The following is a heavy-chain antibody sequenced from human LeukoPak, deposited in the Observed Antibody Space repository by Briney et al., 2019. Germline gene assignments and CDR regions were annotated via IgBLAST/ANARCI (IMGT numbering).Heavy chain of an antibody. CDR2: IYPGDSDT. CDR3: ARHEGPRYCSGGSCFEFDY. V-gene: IGHV5-51*01. D-gene: IGHD2-15*01. J-gene: IGHJ4*02. CDR1: GYSFTSYW. Sequence: GESLKISCKGSGYSFTSYWIGRLRQMPGKGLEWMGIIYPGDSDTCYSPSFQGQLTISADKSISTAYLQWSSLKASDTAMYYCARHEGPRYCSGGSCFEFDYWGQGTLVTVSS.